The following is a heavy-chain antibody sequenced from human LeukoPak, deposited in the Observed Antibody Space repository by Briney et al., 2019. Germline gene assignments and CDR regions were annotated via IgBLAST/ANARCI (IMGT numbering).Heavy chain of an antibody. J-gene: IGHJ3*02. CDR1: GGTFSSYA. Sequence: ASVKVSCKASGGTFSSYAISWVRQAPGQGLEWMGGIIPIFGTANYAQKFQGRVTITTDESTSTAYMELSSLRSEDTAVYYCASQITSQSPGAFDIWGQGTMVTVSS. V-gene: IGHV1-69*05. CDR3: ASQITSQSPGAFDI. D-gene: IGHD3-16*01. CDR2: IIPIFGTA.